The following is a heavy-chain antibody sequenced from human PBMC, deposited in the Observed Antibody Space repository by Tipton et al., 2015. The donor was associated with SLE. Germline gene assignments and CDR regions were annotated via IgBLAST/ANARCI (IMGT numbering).Heavy chain of an antibody. D-gene: IGHD5-18*01. J-gene: IGHJ4*02. CDR1: GGSISSGSYY. V-gene: IGHV4-61*09. CDR2: IYTSGST. Sequence: LRLSCTVSGGSISSGSYYWSWIRQPAGKGLEWIGYIYTSGSTNYNPSLESRVTISVDTSKNQFSLKLSSVTAADTAVYYCARSGYSYGPYFDYWGQGTLVTVSS. CDR3: ARSGYSYGPYFDY.